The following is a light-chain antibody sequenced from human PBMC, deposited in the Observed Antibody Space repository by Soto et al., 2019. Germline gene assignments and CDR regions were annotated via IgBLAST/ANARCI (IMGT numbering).Light chain of an antibody. Sequence: QSVLTQPASVSGSPGQSITISCTGTSSDIGNYDFVSWYQQVPGTAPKAMIYEVSSRPSGVSNRFSGSKSGNTASLTISGLQAEDEADYYCCSLTTRDSHVFGTGTKLTVL. CDR1: SSDIGNYDF. CDR3: CSLTTRDSHV. J-gene: IGLJ1*01. CDR2: EVS. V-gene: IGLV2-14*01.